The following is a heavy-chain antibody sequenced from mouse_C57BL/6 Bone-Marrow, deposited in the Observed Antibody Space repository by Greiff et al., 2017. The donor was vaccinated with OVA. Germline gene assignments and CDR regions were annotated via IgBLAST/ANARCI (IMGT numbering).Heavy chain of an antibody. CDR3: ASIYYGLAY. CDR2: IWGVGST. J-gene: IGHJ3*01. V-gene: IGHV2-6*01. Sequence: QVQLQQSEPGLVAPSQSLSITCTVSGFSLTSYGVEWVRQSPGKGLEWLGVIWGVGSTNYNSALKSRLSISKDNSKSQVFLKMNSLQTDDTAMYYCASIYYGLAYWGQGTLVTVSA. CDR1: GFSLTSYG. D-gene: IGHD2-1*01.